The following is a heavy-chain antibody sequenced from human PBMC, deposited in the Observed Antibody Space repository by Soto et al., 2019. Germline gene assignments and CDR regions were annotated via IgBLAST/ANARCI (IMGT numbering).Heavy chain of an antibody. Sequence: PSETLSLSCTVSGGSISSYYWSWIRQPPGKGLEWIGYIYYSGSTNYNPSLKSRVTISVDTSKNQFSLKLSSVTAADTAVYYCARINFSSTSCRRGDAFDIRAQRTTVTGSS. CDR1: GGSISSYY. J-gene: IGHJ6*02. V-gene: IGHV4-59*01. CDR3: ARINFSSTSCRRGDAFDI. D-gene: IGHD2-2*01. CDR2: IYYSGST.